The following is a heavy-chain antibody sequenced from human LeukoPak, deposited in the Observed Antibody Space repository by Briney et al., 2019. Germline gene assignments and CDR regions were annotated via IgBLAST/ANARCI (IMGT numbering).Heavy chain of an antibody. Sequence: GGSLRLSCAASGFTFSTYSMNWVRQAPGKGLEWVSSISSDSRYIFYTDSVKGRFTVSRDNSKNTLYLQMNSLRAEDTAVYYCARDLRAAVAGGGWYFDLWGRGTLVTVSS. V-gene: IGHV3-21*01. J-gene: IGHJ2*01. CDR2: ISSDSRYI. CDR1: GFTFSTYS. CDR3: ARDLRAAVAGGGWYFDL. D-gene: IGHD6-19*01.